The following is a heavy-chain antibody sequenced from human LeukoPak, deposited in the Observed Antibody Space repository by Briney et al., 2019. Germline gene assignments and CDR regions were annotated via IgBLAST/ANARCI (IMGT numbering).Heavy chain of an antibody. V-gene: IGHV4-39*01. D-gene: IGHD2/OR15-2a*01. CDR2: IYDGGRI. J-gene: IGHJ3*02. Sequence: SGTLSLTCSVSGGSISISSYYWGWIRQPPGRGLEWIGSIYDGGRIYYNPSLKSRVTISVDTSKNPFSLKLSSVTAADTAVYYCANLLSAYAMRGAFDIWGQGTMVTVSS. CDR3: ANLLSAYAMRGAFDI. CDR1: GGSISISSYY.